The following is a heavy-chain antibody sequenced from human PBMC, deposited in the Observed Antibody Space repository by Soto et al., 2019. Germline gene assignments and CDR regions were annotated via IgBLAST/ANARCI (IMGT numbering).Heavy chain of an antibody. CDR1: GGSISSYY. D-gene: IGHD6-13*01. V-gene: IGHV4-59*01. Sequence: PSETLALTCTVSGGSISSYYWSWIRQPPGKGLEWIGYIYYSGSTNYNPSLKSRVTISVDTSKNQFSLKLSSVTAADTAVYYCARDLSSPYGMDVSGKGPTVTVS. CDR2: IYYSGST. CDR3: ARDLSSPYGMDV. J-gene: IGHJ6*04.